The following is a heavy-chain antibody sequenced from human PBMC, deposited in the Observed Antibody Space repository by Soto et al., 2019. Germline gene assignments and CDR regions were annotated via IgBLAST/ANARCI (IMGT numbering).Heavy chain of an antibody. CDR3: ARVSSGWFYFDF. CDR1: GFSFSSYD. Sequence: GGSLRLSCAASGFSFSSYDMHWVRQATGNGLEWVSTIGTAGDTYYSDSVKGRFTISRENAKNSLYLQMNSLRAGDTAVYYCARVSSGWFYFDFWGQGTLVTVSS. D-gene: IGHD6-19*01. CDR2: IGTAGDT. J-gene: IGHJ4*02. V-gene: IGHV3-13*01.